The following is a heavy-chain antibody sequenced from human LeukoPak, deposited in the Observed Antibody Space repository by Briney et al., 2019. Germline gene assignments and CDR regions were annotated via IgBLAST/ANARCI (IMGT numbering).Heavy chain of an antibody. D-gene: IGHD2-21*02. J-gene: IGHJ4*02. Sequence: GGSLRLSCAASGFIFSTYWMSWVRQAPGKGLEWVANIKQEGSEKYYVDSVKGRFTISRDNAKNSLYLQMNSLRAEDTAVYYCARDGFSSAINYWGQGTLVTVSS. CDR2: IKQEGSEK. CDR1: GFIFSTYW. V-gene: IGHV3-7*01. CDR3: ARDGFSSAINY.